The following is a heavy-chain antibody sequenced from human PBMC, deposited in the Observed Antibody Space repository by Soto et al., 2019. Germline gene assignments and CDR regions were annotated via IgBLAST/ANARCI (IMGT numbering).Heavy chain of an antibody. V-gene: IGHV3-30*18. CDR3: AKGLLAIVGTTLPRDAFNI. Sequence: QVQLVESGGGEVQPGRSLRLSCAASGFSFTTYVMHWVRQAPGKGLEWVAVISHDGSYKYYGDAVKGRFTISRDTSKNAVYLEMNSLRPEDTAVYYCAKGLLAIVGTTLPRDAFNIWGQGTMVTVSS. J-gene: IGHJ3*02. D-gene: IGHD1-26*01. CDR2: ISHDGSYK. CDR1: GFSFTTYV.